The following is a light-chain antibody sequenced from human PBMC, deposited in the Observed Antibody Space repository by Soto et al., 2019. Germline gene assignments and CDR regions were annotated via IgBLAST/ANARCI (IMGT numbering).Light chain of an antibody. J-gene: IGKJ3*01. CDR1: QSISSW. CDR2: KAS. V-gene: IGKV1-5*03. Sequence: DIQMTQSPSTLSASVGDRVTITCRASQSISSWLAWYQQKPGKAPKLLIYKASSLESGCPSRFSGSGSGTEFTLTISSLQPDDFATYYCQQYNSYSVTFGPGTKVDIK. CDR3: QQYNSYSVT.